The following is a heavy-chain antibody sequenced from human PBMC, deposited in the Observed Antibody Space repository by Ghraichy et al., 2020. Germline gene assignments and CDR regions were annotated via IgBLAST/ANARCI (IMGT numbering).Heavy chain of an antibody. V-gene: IGHV3-73*01. Sequence: GGSLRLSCAASGFTFSGSAMHWVRRASGKGLEWIGRIRSKVDNYATSYAASLKGRFTISRDNSKNTAYLQMKSLKIEDTAVYYCTRSKIGLLLRAFDIWGRGTMVTVSS. CDR1: GFTFSGSA. D-gene: IGHD2-15*01. CDR2: IRSKVDNYAT. CDR3: TRSKIGLLLRAFDI. J-gene: IGHJ3*02.